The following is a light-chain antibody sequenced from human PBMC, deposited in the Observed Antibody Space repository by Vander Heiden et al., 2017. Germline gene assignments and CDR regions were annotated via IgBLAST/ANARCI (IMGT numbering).Light chain of an antibody. V-gene: IGKV1-5*03. Sequence: DIQVTQSPSSLSAFVGDIVPITCRASQSIKSVLAWYQQQAGKAPKLLIYKATSVDSVVPPRFSGSGSATEITPTISSQQPDDVATYYCQQYNSHRTFGQGTKVEIK. CDR2: KAT. CDR3: QQYNSHRT. CDR1: QSIKSV. J-gene: IGKJ1*01.